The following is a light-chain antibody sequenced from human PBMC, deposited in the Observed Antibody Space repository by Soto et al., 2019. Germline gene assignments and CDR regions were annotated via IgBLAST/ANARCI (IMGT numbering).Light chain of an antibody. CDR2: GAS. Sequence: EVVVTQAPGTLSLSPGERATLSCRASQSVSSSYLAWYQQKPGQAPRLLIYGASSRATGIPARFSGSGSGTDFTLTISSLQPEDFAVYYCQQYGSSSWTFGQGTKVDIK. CDR1: QSVSSSY. CDR3: QQYGSSSWT. J-gene: IGKJ1*01. V-gene: IGKV3-20*01.